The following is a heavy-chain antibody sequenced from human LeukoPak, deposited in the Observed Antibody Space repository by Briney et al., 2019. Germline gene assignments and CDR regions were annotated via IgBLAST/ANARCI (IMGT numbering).Heavy chain of an antibody. D-gene: IGHD3-9*01. J-gene: IGHJ3*02. CDR1: GGSISSGGYY. Sequence: SQTPSLTCTVSGGSISSGGYYWSWIRQHPGKGLEWIGYIYYSGSTYYNPSLKSRVTISVDTSKNQFSLKLSSVTAADTAVYYCARGMGYYDILTGYSEEDAFDIWGQGTMVTVSS. CDR3: ARGMGYYDILTGYSEEDAFDI. V-gene: IGHV4-31*03. CDR2: IYYSGST.